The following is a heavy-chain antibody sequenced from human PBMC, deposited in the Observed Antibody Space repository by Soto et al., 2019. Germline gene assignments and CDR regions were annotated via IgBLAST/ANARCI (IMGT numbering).Heavy chain of an antibody. D-gene: IGHD2-15*01. Sequence: EVQLVESGGGLVQPGGSLRLSCAAPGFTFSNYWMSWVRQAPGKGLEWVANIKQDGSERNYVDSVKGRFTITRDNSKNTVWLQMGSLRAEDMAVYYCARARCSSGQCYYFDYWGRGALVSVSS. V-gene: IGHV3-7*02. CDR3: ARARCSSGQCYYFDY. CDR2: IKQDGSER. CDR1: GFTFSNYW. J-gene: IGHJ4*02.